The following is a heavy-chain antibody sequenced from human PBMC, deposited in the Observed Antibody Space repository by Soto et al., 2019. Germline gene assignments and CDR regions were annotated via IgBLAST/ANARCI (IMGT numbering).Heavy chain of an antibody. CDR3: AKSALRGVVAALGY. D-gene: IGHD5-12*01. V-gene: IGHV3-30*18. J-gene: IGHJ4*02. CDR2: ISFDGNDK. CDR1: AFTFSNYG. Sequence: GGSLRLSCAASAFTFSNYGMHWVRQAPGKGLEWVAVISFDGNDKYYADSVKGRFTISRDNSKNTLYMQMSSLRAEDTAVYYCAKSALRGVVAALGYWGQGTLVTVSS.